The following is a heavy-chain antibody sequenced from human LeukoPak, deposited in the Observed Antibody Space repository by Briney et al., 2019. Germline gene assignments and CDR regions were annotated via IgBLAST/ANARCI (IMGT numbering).Heavy chain of an antibody. V-gene: IGHV3-30*18. CDR2: ISYDGDNK. CDR3: AKDRLLLARGVIDAFDI. CDR1: GFIFSSAW. D-gene: IGHD3-10*01. Sequence: GGSLRLSCAASGFIFSSAWMSWVRQAPGKGLEWVAVISYDGDNKYFADSVKGRFTISRDNSKNTLYLQMNSLRAEDTAVYYCAKDRLLLARGVIDAFDIWGQGTMVTVSS. J-gene: IGHJ3*02.